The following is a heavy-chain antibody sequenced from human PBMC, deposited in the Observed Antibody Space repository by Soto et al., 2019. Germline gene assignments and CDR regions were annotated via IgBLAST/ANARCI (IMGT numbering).Heavy chain of an antibody. CDR1: GGTFSSYA. D-gene: IGHD2-2*01. J-gene: IGHJ6*02. CDR3: ARSQGSSTSLEIYYYCYYGMDV. CDR2: LIPISDTT. V-gene: IGHV1-69*01. Sequence: QVQLVQSGAAVKKPGSSVKVSCKASGGTFSSYAISWVRQAPGQGLEWMGGLIPISDTTNYAQKFQGRVTITADESTSTADMELSSLRSEDTAVYYCARSQGSSTSLEIYYYCYYGMDVWGQGTTVTVSS.